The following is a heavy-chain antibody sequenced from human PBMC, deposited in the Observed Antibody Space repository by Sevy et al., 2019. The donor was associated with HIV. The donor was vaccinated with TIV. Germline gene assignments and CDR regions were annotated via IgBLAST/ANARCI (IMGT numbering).Heavy chain of an antibody. Sequence: GGSLRLSCAASGFTFSSYSMNWVRQAPGKGLEWVSSISSSSSYIYYADSVKGRFTISRDNAKKSLYLQMNILKAEDTALYYCARFEDIVVVPAAMQGIAYYYGMDVWGQGTTVTVSS. D-gene: IGHD2-2*01. CDR2: ISSSSSYI. V-gene: IGHV3-21*01. J-gene: IGHJ6*02. CDR3: ARFEDIVVVPAAMQGIAYYYGMDV. CDR1: GFTFSSYS.